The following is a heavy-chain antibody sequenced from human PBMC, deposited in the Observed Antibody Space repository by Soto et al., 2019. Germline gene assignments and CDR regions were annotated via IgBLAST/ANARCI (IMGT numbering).Heavy chain of an antibody. D-gene: IGHD3-22*01. CDR1: GGSFSSYY. Sequence: QVQPQQWGTGLLKPSETLSLTCAVYGGSFSSYYWYWIRQPPGRGLEWIGEINHSGNTQYNPSLKRRITMTLDTSKNQFSLKLTSVTAADTAVYYCFGWLGSNWLDPWGQGTLVTVSS. V-gene: IGHV4-34*01. CDR3: FGWLGSNWLDP. J-gene: IGHJ5*02. CDR2: INHSGNT.